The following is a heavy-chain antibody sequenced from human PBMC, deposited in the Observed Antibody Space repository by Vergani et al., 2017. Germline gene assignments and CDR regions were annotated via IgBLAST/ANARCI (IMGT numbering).Heavy chain of an antibody. V-gene: IGHV4-39*01. CDR1: GGSISSSSYY. D-gene: IGHD4-17*01. J-gene: IGHJ4*02. CDR3: ARPFSYGDYDFDY. Sequence: QLQLQESGPGLVKPSETLSLTCTVSGGSISSSSYYWGWIRQPPGKGLEWIGSIYYSGSAYYNPSLKSRVTISVDTSKNQFSLKLSSVTAADTAVYYCARPFSYGDYDFDYGGQGNLVTGSS. CDR2: IYYSGSA.